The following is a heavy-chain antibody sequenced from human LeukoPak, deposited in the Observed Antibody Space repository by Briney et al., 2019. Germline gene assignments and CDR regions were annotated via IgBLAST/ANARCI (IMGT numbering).Heavy chain of an antibody. CDR3: ARNIVPDY. Sequence: SETLSLTCAVYGGSFSGYYWSWIRQPPGKGLEWIGEINHSGSTNYNPSLKSRVTISVDTSKNQFSLKPSSVTAADTAVYYCARNIVPDYWGQGTLVTVSS. V-gene: IGHV4-34*01. J-gene: IGHJ4*02. D-gene: IGHD2-21*01. CDR2: INHSGST. CDR1: GGSFSGYY.